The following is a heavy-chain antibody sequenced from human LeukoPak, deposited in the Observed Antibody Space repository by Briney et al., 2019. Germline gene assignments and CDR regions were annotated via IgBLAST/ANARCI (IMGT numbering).Heavy chain of an antibody. D-gene: IGHD6-19*01. CDR2: IYSGDST. Sequence: AGGSLRLSCAASGFTVSSNYMSWVRQAPGKGLEWVSVIYSGDSTYHADSVKGRFTISRDNSKNTLYLQMNSLRAEDTAVYYCARGGSSGLSFDYWGQGTLATVSS. CDR1: GFTVSSNY. CDR3: ARGGSSGLSFDY. J-gene: IGHJ4*02. V-gene: IGHV3-53*01.